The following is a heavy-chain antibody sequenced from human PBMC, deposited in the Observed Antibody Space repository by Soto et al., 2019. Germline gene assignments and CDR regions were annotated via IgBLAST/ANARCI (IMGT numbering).Heavy chain of an antibody. J-gene: IGHJ4*02. CDR2: IIPIFGTA. CDR1: GGTFSSYA. D-gene: IGHD2-15*01. Sequence: QVQLVQSGAEVKKPGSSVKVSCKASGGTFSSYAISWVRQAPGQGLEWMGGIIPIFGTANYAQKFQGRVTITADESTSTAYMGLSSLRSEDTAVYYCARGGSYCSGGSCYSGLGYWGQGTLVTVSS. V-gene: IGHV1-69*01. CDR3: ARGGSYCSGGSCYSGLGY.